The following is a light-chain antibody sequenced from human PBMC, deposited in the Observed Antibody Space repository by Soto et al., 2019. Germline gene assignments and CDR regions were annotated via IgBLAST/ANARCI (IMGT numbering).Light chain of an antibody. V-gene: IGLV9-49*01. Sequence: QSVLTQPPSASASLGASVTLTCTLSRGYSNYKVDWYQQRPGKGPRFVMRVGTDGILGSKGEGIPDRFSGLGSGQNRYLTIKNIQEEDESDYHCGADHGSGSNFLVFGGGTKLTVL. CDR2: VGTDGILG. J-gene: IGLJ2*01. CDR1: RGYSNYK. CDR3: GADHGSGSNFLV.